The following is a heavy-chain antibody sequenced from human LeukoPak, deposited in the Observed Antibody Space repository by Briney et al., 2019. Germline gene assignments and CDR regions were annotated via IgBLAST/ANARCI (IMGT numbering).Heavy chain of an antibody. V-gene: IGHV1-69*04. Sequence: SVKVSCKASGGTFSSYAISWVRQAPGQGLEWMGRIIPILGIANYAQKFQGRVTITADKSTSTAYMELSSLRSEDTAVYYCARGFHYYDSSGYRSRTYYFDYWGQGTLVTVSS. D-gene: IGHD3-22*01. J-gene: IGHJ4*02. CDR1: GGTFSSYA. CDR2: IIPILGIA. CDR3: ARGFHYYDSSGYRSRTYYFDY.